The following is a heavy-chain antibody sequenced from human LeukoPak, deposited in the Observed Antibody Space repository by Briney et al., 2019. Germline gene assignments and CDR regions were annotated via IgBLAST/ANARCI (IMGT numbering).Heavy chain of an antibody. V-gene: IGHV3-23*01. CDR3: AKGGGLQSPYYCYYYMDV. Sequence: GGSLRLSCAASGFTFSSYAMSWVRQAPGKGLEWVSAISGSGGSTYYADSVKGRFTISRDNSKNTLYLQMNSLRAEDTAVYYCAKGGGLQSPYYCYYYMDVWGKGTTVTVSS. D-gene: IGHD3-16*01. CDR2: ISGSGGST. J-gene: IGHJ6*03. CDR1: GFTFSSYA.